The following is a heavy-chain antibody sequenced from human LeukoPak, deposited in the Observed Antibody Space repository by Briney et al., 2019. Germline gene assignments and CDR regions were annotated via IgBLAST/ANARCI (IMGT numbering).Heavy chain of an antibody. J-gene: IGHJ6*03. CDR2: IYYSGNT. CDR3: ARDHFATTDYYYYYMDV. V-gene: IGHV4-39*07. D-gene: IGHD4-17*01. CDR1: GGSISSGDYY. Sequence: SQTLSLTCTVSGGSISSGDYYWSCIRQPPGKGLEWIGSIYYSGNTYYNPSLKSRVTISVDTSKNQFSLKLSSVTAADTAVYFCARDHFATTDYYYYYMDVWGKGTTVTVSS.